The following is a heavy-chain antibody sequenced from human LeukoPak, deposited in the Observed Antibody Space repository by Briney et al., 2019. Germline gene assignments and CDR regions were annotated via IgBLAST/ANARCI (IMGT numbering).Heavy chain of an antibody. CDR2: IYYSGST. V-gene: IGHV4-59*01. J-gene: IGHJ4*02. CDR1: GGSISSYY. D-gene: IGHD1-26*01. CDR3: ASSIYSGSYSIDY. Sequence: SETLSLTCTVSGGSISSYYWSWIRQPPGKGLEWIGYIYYSGSTNYNPSLKSRVTISVDTSKNQFSLKLSSVTAADTAVYYSASSIYSGSYSIDYWGQGTLVTVSS.